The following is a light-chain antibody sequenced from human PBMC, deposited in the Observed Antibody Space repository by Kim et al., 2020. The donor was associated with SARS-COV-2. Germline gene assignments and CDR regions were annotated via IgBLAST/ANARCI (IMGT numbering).Light chain of an antibody. V-gene: IGKV1-39*01. J-gene: IGKJ1*01. CDR2: DAS. CDR3: QQSNDGPRT. Sequence: DIQMTQSPSSLSASVGDRVIITCRASQTVSNYLNWYQQKPGKAPYLLIYDASSLQTGIPSRFSGSGSGTEFSLTIDSLQPEDFATYDCQQSNDGPRTFGQGTKGDIK. CDR1: QTVSNY.